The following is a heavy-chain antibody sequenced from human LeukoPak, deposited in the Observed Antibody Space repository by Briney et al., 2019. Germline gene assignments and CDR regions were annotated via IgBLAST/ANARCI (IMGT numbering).Heavy chain of an antibody. CDR3: ARDLPYYYGSGSYYR. J-gene: IGHJ5*02. D-gene: IGHD3-10*01. CDR2: INTYNGNT. V-gene: IGHV1-18*01. CDR1: GYTFSSYA. Sequence: ASVKVSCKASGYTFSSYAITWVRQVPGQGLEWLGWINTYNGNTNYAQKVQGRATLTTDTSTSTAYMELSSLRSEDTAVYYCARDLPYYYGSGSYYRWGQGTLVTVSS.